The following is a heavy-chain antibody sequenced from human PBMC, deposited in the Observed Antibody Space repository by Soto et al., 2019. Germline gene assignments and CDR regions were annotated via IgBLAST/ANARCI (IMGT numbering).Heavy chain of an antibody. CDR2: IDPSDSYT. J-gene: IGHJ6*02. D-gene: IGHD3-16*01. CDR1: GYSFTSYW. Sequence: GESLKISCKGSGYSFTSYWISWVRQMPGKGLEWMGRIDPSDSYTNYSPSFQGHVTISADKSISTAYLQWSSLKASDTAMYYCARQGPGGMITFGGVQNYYYYYGMDVWGQGTTVTVSS. V-gene: IGHV5-10-1*01. CDR3: ARQGPGGMITFGGVQNYYYYYGMDV.